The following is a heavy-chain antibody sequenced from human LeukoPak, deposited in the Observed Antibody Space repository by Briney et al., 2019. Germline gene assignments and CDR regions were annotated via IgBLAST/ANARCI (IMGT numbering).Heavy chain of an antibody. J-gene: IGHJ5*02. V-gene: IGHV4-34*01. CDR1: GGSFSGYY. Sequence: PSETLSLTCAVYGGSFSGYYWSWIRQPPGKGLEWIGEINHSGSTNYNPSLKSRVTISVDTSKNQFSLKLSSVTAADTAVYYCARVGIGNSSGWYRGSTYNWFAPWGQGTLVTVSS. D-gene: IGHD6-19*01. CDR3: ARVGIGNSSGWYRGSTYNWFAP. CDR2: INHSGST.